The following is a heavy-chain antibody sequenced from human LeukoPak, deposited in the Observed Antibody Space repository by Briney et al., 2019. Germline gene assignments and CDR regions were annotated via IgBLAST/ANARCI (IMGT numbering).Heavy chain of an antibody. CDR1: GFTFSSYA. V-gene: IGHV3-30-3*01. D-gene: IGHD3-22*01. J-gene: IGHJ4*02. CDR2: ISYDGSNK. Sequence: PGGSLRLFCAASGFTFSSYAMHWVRQAPGKGLEWVAVISYDGSNKYYADSVKGRFTISRDNSKNTLYLQMNSLRAEDTAVYYCARGSESYYYDSSGFKIGHFDYWGQGTLVTVSS. CDR3: ARGSESYYYDSSGFKIGHFDY.